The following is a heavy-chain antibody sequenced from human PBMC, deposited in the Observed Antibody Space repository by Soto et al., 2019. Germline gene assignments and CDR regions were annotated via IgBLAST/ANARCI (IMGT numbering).Heavy chain of an antibody. V-gene: IGHV3-7*01. Sequence: XGSLILSCVASGFTFSSHWMTWVRQAPGKGLEWVANINKDGSGKYYVDSVKGRFTVSRDNAKNTLYLQMNSLRAEDTAVYYCARVANGVVVPAATYYFDYWGQGTLVTVSS. D-gene: IGHD2-2*01. CDR3: ARVANGVVVPAATYYFDY. J-gene: IGHJ4*02. CDR2: INKDGSGK. CDR1: GFTFSSHW.